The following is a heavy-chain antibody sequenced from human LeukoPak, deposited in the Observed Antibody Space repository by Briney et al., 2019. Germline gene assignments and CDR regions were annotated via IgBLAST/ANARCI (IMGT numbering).Heavy chain of an antibody. CDR2: ISDTGYST. Sequence: GGSLRLSCVASGFTFSSYEMNWVRQAPGKGLEWISYISDTGYSTHYADSVKGRFPISRDNAKNSLFLQMNSLRAEDTAVYYCARDRRFYHDFWSGHNWFDPWGQGTLVTVSS. CDR3: ARDRRFYHDFWSGHNWFDP. D-gene: IGHD3-3*01. CDR1: GFTFSSYE. J-gene: IGHJ5*02. V-gene: IGHV3-48*03.